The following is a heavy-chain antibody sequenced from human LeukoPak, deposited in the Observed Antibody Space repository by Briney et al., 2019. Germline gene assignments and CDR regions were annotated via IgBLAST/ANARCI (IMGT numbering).Heavy chain of an antibody. D-gene: IGHD2-21*01. CDR3: ARIPSFYFDY. J-gene: IGHJ4*02. CDR2: INPSGGST. V-gene: IGHV1-46*01. CDR1: GYIFTSFY. Sequence: ASVKVSCKTSGYIFTSFYLHWVRQAPGQGLEWMGIINPSGGSTSYAQKFQDRVIMTRDTSTSTVYMELSSLRSEDTAVYYCARIPSFYFDYWGQGTLVTVSS.